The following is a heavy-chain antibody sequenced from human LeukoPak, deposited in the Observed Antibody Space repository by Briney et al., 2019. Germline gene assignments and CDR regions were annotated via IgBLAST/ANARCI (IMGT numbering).Heavy chain of an antibody. CDR2: ISGSGGST. CDR1: GFTFSSYA. CDR3: ASPPNEYSSSWYGY. V-gene: IGHV3-23*01. D-gene: IGHD6-13*01. Sequence: GGSLRLSCAASGFTFSSYAMSWVRQAPGKGLEWVSAISGSGGSTYYADSVKGRFTISRDNPKNTLYLQMNSLRAEDTAVYYCASPPNEYSSSWYGYWGQGTLVTVSS. J-gene: IGHJ4*02.